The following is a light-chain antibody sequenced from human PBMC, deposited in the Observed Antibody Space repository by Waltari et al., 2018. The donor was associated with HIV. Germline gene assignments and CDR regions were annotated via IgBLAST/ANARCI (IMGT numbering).Light chain of an antibody. CDR3: LQYQSPSKT. CDR1: HTVFTW. J-gene: IGKJ1*01. V-gene: IGKV1-5*03. Sequence: DIQMTQSPSTLSASVADRVTFTCRASHTVFTWLAWYQQKPGKVPKLLIYHASTLASGVPSRFSGSGSGTEFTLTISSLQPDDCATYYCLQYQSPSKTFGQGTKVDIK. CDR2: HAS.